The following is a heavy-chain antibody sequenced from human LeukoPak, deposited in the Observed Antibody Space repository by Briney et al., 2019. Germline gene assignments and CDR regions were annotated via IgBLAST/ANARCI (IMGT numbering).Heavy chain of an antibody. CDR1: GFNFNDAA. CDR3: ARDRYCGGDCYSNAFDI. CDR2: IASSGRNT. D-gene: IGHD2-21*02. V-gene: IGHV3-48*02. Sequence: PGGSLRLSCAASGFNFNDAAMTWVRQAPGKGLEWVSLIASSGRNTYYADSLKGRFTISRDNGKNSLYLQMNSLRDEDTAVYYCARDRYCGGDCYSNAFDIWGQGTMVTVSS. J-gene: IGHJ3*02.